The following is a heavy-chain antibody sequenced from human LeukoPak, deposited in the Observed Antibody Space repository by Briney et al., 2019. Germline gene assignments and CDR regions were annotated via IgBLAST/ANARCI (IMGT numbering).Heavy chain of an antibody. J-gene: IGHJ4*02. V-gene: IGHV1-24*01. CDR1: GYTLTELS. Sequence: ASVKVSCKVSGYTLTELSMHWLRQAPGKGLEWMGGFDPEDGETIYAQKFQGRVTMTEDTSTDTAYMELSSLRSEDTAVYYCATAHDSSGYIGYWGQGTLVTVSS. CDR3: ATAHDSSGYIGY. D-gene: IGHD3-22*01. CDR2: FDPEDGET.